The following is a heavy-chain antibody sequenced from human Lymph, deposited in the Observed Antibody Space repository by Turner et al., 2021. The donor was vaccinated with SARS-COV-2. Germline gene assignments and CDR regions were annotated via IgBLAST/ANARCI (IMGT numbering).Heavy chain of an antibody. CDR1: GFTFSGYG. Sequence: QVQLVESGGGVVQPGRSLRLSCAASGFTFSGYGMHWVRQAPGKGLEWVAVIWYDGSNKYYADSVKGRFTISRDNSKNTLYLQMNSLRAEDTAVYYCAREGAYGGNSGGFDYWGQGTLVTVSS. D-gene: IGHD4-17*01. V-gene: IGHV3-33*01. J-gene: IGHJ4*02. CDR3: AREGAYGGNSGGFDY. CDR2: IWYDGSNK.